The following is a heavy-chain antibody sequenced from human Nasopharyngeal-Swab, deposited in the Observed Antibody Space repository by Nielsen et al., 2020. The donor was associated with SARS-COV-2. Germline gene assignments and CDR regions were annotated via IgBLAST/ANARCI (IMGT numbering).Heavy chain of an antibody. CDR1: GFTFDDYA. CDR3: AKDNGSGWYEFDY. CDR2: ISWNSGST. J-gene: IGHJ4*02. D-gene: IGHD6-19*01. V-gene: IGHV3-9*01. Sequence: SLKISCAASGFTFDDYAMHWVRQAPGKGLERVSGISWNSGSTGYADSVKGRFTISRDNAKNSLYLQMNSLRAEDTALYYCAKDNGSGWYEFDYWGQGTLVTVSS.